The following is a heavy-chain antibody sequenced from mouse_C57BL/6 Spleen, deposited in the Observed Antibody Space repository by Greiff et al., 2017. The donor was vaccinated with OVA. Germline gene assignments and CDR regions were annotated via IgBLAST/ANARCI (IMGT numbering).Heavy chain of an antibody. CDR3: TRSGITTVVATN. V-gene: IGHV1-15*01. CDR1: GYTFTDYE. CDR2: IDPETGGT. D-gene: IGHD1-1*01. J-gene: IGHJ2*01. Sequence: QVQLQQSGAELVRPGASVTLSCKASGYTFTDYEMHWVKQTPVHGLEWIGAIDPETGGTAYNQKFKGKAILTADKSSSTAYMELRSLTSEDSAVYYCTRSGITTVVATNWGQGTTLTVSS.